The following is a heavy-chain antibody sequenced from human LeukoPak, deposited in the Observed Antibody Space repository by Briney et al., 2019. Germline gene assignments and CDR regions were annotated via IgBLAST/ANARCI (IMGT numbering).Heavy chain of an antibody. Sequence: ASVKVSCKASGYTFTSYAMHWVRQAPGQRLEWMGWINTGNGNTKYSQEFQGRVTITRDTSASTAYMELSSLRSEDMAVYYCARVDILTGYYMFDYWGQGTLVTVSS. V-gene: IGHV1-3*03. CDR2: INTGNGNT. D-gene: IGHD3-9*01. J-gene: IGHJ4*02. CDR3: ARVDILTGYYMFDY. CDR1: GYTFTSYA.